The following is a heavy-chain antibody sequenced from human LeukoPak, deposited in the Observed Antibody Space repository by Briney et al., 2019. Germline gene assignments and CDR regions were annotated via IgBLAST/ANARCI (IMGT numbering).Heavy chain of an antibody. V-gene: IGHV3-48*03. CDR2: ISSSGSTI. D-gene: IGHD6-19*01. CDR1: GFTFSSYE. J-gene: IGHJ5*02. CDR3: VRDHSGWSLDP. Sequence: QPGGSLRLSCAASGFTFSSYEMNWVRQAPGKGLEWVSYISSSGSTIYYADSVKGRFTISRDNAKNSLYLQMNSLRAEDTAVYYCVRDHSGWSLDPWGQGTLVTVSS.